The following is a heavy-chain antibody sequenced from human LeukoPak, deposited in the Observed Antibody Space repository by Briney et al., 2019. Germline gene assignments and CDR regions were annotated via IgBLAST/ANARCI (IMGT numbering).Heavy chain of an antibody. D-gene: IGHD3-3*01. J-gene: IGHJ4*02. CDR2: IIPIFGTA. V-gene: IGHV1-69*13. CDR3: ARGSWATIFGVVIPSHYFDY. Sequence: ASVKVSCKASGGTFSSYAISWVRQAPGQGLEWMGGIIPIFGTANYAQKFQGRVTITADESTSTAYMELSSLRSEDTAVYYCARGSWATIFGVVIPSHYFDYWGQGTLVTVSS. CDR1: GGTFSSYA.